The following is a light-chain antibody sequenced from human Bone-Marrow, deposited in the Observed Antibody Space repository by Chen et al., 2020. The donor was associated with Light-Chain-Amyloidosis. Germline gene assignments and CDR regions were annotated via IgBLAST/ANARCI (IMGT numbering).Light chain of an antibody. CDR2: RDT. CDR1: DVSTKY. CDR3: QSADSSGTYEVI. J-gene: IGLJ2*01. Sequence: SYELTQPPSVSVSPGQTARITCSGDDVSTKYAYWYQQKPGQAPVLVIHRDTERPSGISERFSGSSSGTTATLTISGVQAEDEADYHCQSADSSGTYEVIFGGGTKLTVL. V-gene: IGLV3-25*03.